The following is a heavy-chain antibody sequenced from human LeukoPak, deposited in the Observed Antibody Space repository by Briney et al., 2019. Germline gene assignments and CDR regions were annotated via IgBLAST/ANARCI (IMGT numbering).Heavy chain of an antibody. Sequence: GGSLRLSCAASGFTFSSYGIHWVRQAPGKGLEWVAFIRHDGSNKYYADSVKGRFTISRDNSKNTLYLQMNSLRPEDTAVHYCAKDGVKNAFDIWGQGTMVTVSS. CDR3: AKDGVKNAFDI. V-gene: IGHV3-30*02. J-gene: IGHJ3*02. CDR2: IRHDGSNK. CDR1: GFTFSSYG. D-gene: IGHD3-16*02.